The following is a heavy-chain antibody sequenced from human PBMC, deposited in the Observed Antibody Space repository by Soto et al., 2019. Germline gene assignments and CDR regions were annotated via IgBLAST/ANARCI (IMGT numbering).Heavy chain of an antibody. CDR1: GFSVSTSGVG. Sequence: QITLKESGPTLVKPTQTLTLTCTFSGFSVSTSGVGVAWIRQSPGKALEWLALIYWDNDKRYSPFLQSRVTITTDTSKTHAVLTMTNMDPVDTATYYCAHKGGRGAGMDVWGQGTTVTVSS. V-gene: IGHV2-5*02. J-gene: IGHJ6*02. CDR3: AHKGGRGAGMDV. D-gene: IGHD2-15*01. CDR2: IYWDNDK.